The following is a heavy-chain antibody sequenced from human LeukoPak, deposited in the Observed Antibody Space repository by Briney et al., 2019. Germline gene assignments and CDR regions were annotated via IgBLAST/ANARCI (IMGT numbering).Heavy chain of an antibody. CDR3: ATDQFSSGWRREEYFQH. J-gene: IGHJ1*01. D-gene: IGHD6-19*01. CDR2: PEHGET. Sequence: PEHGETIYAEKFQGRVTITADTSTDTAYMELSSLRSEDTAVYYCATDQFSSGWRREEYFQHWGQGTLATVSS. V-gene: IGHV1-69-2*01.